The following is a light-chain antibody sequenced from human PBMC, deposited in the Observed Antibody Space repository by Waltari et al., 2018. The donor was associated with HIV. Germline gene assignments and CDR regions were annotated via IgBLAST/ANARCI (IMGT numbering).Light chain of an antibody. CDR1: QSVGSY. CDR3: QQRGNWPLT. V-gene: IGKV3-11*01. J-gene: IGKJ4*01. Sequence: EIVLTQSPATLSLSPGDRATLSCRASQSVGSYLGWYQQKPGQTPRLLIYDASNRATGIPARFSGSGSETDFTLTISSLEPEDFAVYYCQQRGNWPLTFGGGTKVEI. CDR2: DAS.